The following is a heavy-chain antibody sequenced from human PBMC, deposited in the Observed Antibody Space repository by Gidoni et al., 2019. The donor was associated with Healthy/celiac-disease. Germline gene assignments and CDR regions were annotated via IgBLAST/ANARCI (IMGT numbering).Heavy chain of an antibody. CDR3: ARDSGDYDAFDI. V-gene: IGHV4-4*02. CDR1: RVSISSSNW. J-gene: IGHJ3*02. Sequence: QVQLQDSGPGLEKPSWTLSPASPVPRVSISSSNWGRWVCQPPGRGLEWIGEIYHSGSTNYNPSLKSRVTITVDKSKNQFSLKLSSVTAADTAVYYCARDSGDYDAFDIWGQGTMVTVSA. CDR2: IYHSGST. D-gene: IGHD4-17*01.